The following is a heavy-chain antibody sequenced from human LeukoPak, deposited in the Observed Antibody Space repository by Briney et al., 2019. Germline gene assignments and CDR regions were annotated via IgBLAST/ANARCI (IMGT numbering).Heavy chain of an antibody. J-gene: IGHJ4*02. CDR3: ARAFRYYDILTGYKFPSTIAYYFDY. Sequence: KSSETLSLTCTVSGVSISSYYWSWIRQPPGKGLEWIGYIYYSGSTNYNPSLKSRVTISVDTSKNQFSLKLSSVTAADTAVYYCARAFRYYDILTGYKFPSTIAYYFDYWGQGTLVTVSS. CDR2: IYYSGST. D-gene: IGHD3-9*01. CDR1: GVSISSYY. V-gene: IGHV4-59*12.